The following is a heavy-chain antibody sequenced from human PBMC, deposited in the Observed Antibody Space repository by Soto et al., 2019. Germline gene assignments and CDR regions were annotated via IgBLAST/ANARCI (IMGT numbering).Heavy chain of an antibody. D-gene: IGHD3-22*01. CDR1: GFTFSSYS. J-gene: IGHJ3*02. V-gene: IGHV3-21*01. CDR3: ARAGSGYYYEGDAFDI. Sequence: EVQLVESGGGLVKPGGSLRLSCAASGFTFSSYSMNWVRQAPGKGLEWVSSISSSSSYIYYADLVKGRFTISRDNAKNSLYLQMNSLRAEDTAVYYCARAGSGYYYEGDAFDIWGQGTMVTVSS. CDR2: ISSSSSYI.